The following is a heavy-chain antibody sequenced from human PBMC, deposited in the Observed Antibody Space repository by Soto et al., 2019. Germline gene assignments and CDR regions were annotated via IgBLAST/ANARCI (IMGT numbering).Heavy chain of an antibody. CDR2: ISDSGVST. CDR1: GFTFSNYA. D-gene: IGHD2-2*01. V-gene: IGHV3-23*01. Sequence: EVQLLESGGGLVQPGGSLRLSCAASGFTFSNYAMSWVRQAPGKGLEWVSSISDSGVSTNYADSVKGRFTISRDNSKNTLFLQMNSLRAEDTAVYYCAKGTSFGYWGQGTLVTVSS. CDR3: AKGTSFGY. J-gene: IGHJ4*02.